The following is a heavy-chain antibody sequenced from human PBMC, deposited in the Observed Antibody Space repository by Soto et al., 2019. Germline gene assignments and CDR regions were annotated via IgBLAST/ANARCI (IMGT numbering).Heavy chain of an antibody. Sequence: PAETLSLTCTVSGGSISSYYWSWIRQPPGKGLEWIGYIYYSGSTNYNPSLKSRVTISVDTSKNQFSLKLSSVTAADTAVYYCARFWTATGYYYYGMDVWGQGTTVTVSS. CDR3: ARFWTATGYYYYGMDV. CDR1: GGSISSYY. J-gene: IGHJ6*02. CDR2: IYYSGST. V-gene: IGHV4-59*01. D-gene: IGHD3-3*01.